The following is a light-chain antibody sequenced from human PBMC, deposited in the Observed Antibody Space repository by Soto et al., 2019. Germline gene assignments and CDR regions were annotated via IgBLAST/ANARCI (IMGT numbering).Light chain of an antibody. CDR2: AAS. CDR1: QDIRND. CDR3: LQHHKYPLT. Sequence: DIQMTQSPSSLSASVGDRVTITCRASQDIRNDFGWYQQKPGKAPKRLIYAASSLQSGVPSRFRGSGSGTECTLTISILHPEDFVTYYCLQHHKYPLTFVQGTKVEI. V-gene: IGKV1-17*01. J-gene: IGKJ1*01.